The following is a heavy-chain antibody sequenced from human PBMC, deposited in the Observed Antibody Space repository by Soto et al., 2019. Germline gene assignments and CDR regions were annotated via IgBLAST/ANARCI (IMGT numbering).Heavy chain of an antibody. J-gene: IGHJ3*02. CDR3: ARRYGVAFDI. Sequence: QVQLQESGPGLVKPSETLSLTCTVSGGSISSYCWSWIRQPPGKGLEWIGYIYYSGSTNYNPSLKSRVTISVDTSKNQFSLKMSSVTAADTAVYYCARRYGVAFDIWGQGTMVTVSS. V-gene: IGHV4-59*08. CDR1: GGSISSYC. CDR2: IYYSGST. D-gene: IGHD3-10*01.